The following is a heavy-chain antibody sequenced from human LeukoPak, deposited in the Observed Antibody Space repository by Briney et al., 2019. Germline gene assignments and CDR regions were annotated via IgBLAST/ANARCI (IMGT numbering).Heavy chain of an antibody. CDR2: IRSKAYGGTT. D-gene: IGHD3-22*01. J-gene: IGHJ4*02. V-gene: IGHV3-49*03. Sequence: GGSLRLSCTASGFTFGDYAMSWFRQAPGKGLEWVGFIRSKAYGGTTEYAASVKGRFTISRDDSKSIAYLQMNSLKTEDTAVYYCTRGAPYYYDSSGGGVFDYWGQGTLVTVSS. CDR1: GFTFGDYA. CDR3: TRGAPYYYDSSGGGVFDY.